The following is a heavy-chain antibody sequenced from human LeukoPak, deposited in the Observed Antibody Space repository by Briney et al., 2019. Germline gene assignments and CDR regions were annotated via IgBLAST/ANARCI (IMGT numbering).Heavy chain of an antibody. V-gene: IGHV1-2*02. D-gene: IGHD6-19*01. CDR3: ARVVAVTGTPVYYMDV. J-gene: IGHJ6*03. CDR2: INPNSGGT. CDR1: VYMFTQYY. Sequence: ASVTVSYKHSVYMFTQYYMHWVRQAPGQPLEWMGWINPNSGGTNYAQKFQGSVTMTRDTSISTAYMDLNRLRSDDTAVYYCARVVAVTGTPVYYMDVWGKGTTVTVSS.